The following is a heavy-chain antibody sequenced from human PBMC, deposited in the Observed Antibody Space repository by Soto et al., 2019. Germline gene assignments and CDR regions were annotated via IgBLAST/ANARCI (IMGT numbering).Heavy chain of an antibody. CDR2: ISSSGSTI. V-gene: IGHV3-11*01. CDR1: GFTFSDYY. CDR3: ARGYYYDSSGYNGPNDY. D-gene: IGHD3-22*01. Sequence: GGSLRLSCAASGFTFSDYYMSWIRQAPGKGLERVSYISSSGSTIYYADSVKGRFTISRDNAKNSLYLQMNSLRAEDTAVYYCARGYYYDSSGYNGPNDYWGQGTLVTVS. J-gene: IGHJ4*02.